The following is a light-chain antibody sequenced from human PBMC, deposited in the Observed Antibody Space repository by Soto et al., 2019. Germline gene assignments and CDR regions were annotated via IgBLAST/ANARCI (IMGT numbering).Light chain of an antibody. V-gene: IGKV3-15*01. CDR3: QQYNNWPPLT. J-gene: IGKJ4*02. CDR1: QSVSSN. Sequence: EIVMTQSPATLSVSPGERATLSCRASQSVSSNLAWYQQKPGQAPRLLIYGASTRATGIPARFSGSGSGTEFTRTISSLQSEDFGVYFWQQYNNWPPLTFGGGTKEEIK. CDR2: GAS.